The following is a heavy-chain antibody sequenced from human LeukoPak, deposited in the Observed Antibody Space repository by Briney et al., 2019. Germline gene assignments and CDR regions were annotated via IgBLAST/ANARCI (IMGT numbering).Heavy chain of an antibody. CDR3: ARERRETYYDFWSGYSGLYGMDV. D-gene: IGHD3-3*01. V-gene: IGHV1-18*01. Sequence: ASVKVSCKASGYTFTSYVISWVRQAPGQGLEWMGWISAYNGNTNYAQKLQGRVTMTTDTSTSTAYMELRSLRSDDTAVYYCARERRETYYDFWSGYSGLYGMDVWGQGTTVTVSS. CDR2: ISAYNGNT. CDR1: GYTFTSYV. J-gene: IGHJ6*02.